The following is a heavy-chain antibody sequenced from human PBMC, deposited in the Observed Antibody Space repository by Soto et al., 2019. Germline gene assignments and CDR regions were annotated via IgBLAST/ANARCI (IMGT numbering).Heavy chain of an antibody. Sequence: SVKVSCKASGGTFSSYAISWVRQAPGQGLEWMGGIIPIFGTANYAQKFQGRVTITADESTSTAYMELSSLRSEDTAVYYCAIDPGYSHGPNWFDPWGQGTLVSGSS. D-gene: IGHD5-18*01. CDR3: AIDPGYSHGPNWFDP. CDR2: IIPIFGTA. J-gene: IGHJ5*02. CDR1: GGTFSSYA. V-gene: IGHV1-69*13.